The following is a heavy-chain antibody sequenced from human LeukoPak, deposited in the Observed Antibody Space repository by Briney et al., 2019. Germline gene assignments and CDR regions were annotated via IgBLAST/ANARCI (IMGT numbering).Heavy chain of an antibody. CDR3: AQARSSSGYGPLGFY. J-gene: IGHJ4*02. Sequence: GGSLRLSCAASGFSVSSNYMSWVRQAPGKGLEFASVIYAGGDTFYADSVKGRFTISRDSSKNTLYLQMSSLTAEDTAVYYCAQARSSSGYGPLGFYWGQGTLVTVSS. D-gene: IGHD5-12*01. CDR1: GFSVSSNY. V-gene: IGHV3-53*01. CDR2: IYAGGDT.